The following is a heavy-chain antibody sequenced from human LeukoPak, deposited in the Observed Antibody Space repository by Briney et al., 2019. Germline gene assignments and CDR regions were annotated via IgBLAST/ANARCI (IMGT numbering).Heavy chain of an antibody. J-gene: IGHJ4*02. CDR2: IRSKANSYAT. CDR3: ASHGEGKRWSKQYSSGWYYFDY. V-gene: IGHV3-73*01. D-gene: IGHD6-19*01. Sequence: GGSLRLSCAASGFTFSGSAMHWVRQASGKGLEWVGRIRSKANSYATAYAASVKGRFTISRDDSKNTAYLQMNSLKTEDTAVYYCASHGEGKRWSKQYSSGWYYFDYWGQGTLVTVSS. CDR1: GFTFSGSA.